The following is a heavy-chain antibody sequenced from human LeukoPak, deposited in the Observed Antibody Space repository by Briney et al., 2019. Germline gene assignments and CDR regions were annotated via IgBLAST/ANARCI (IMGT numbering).Heavy chain of an antibody. D-gene: IGHD2-15*01. CDR1: GFTFSDHY. Sequence: PGGSLRLSCVASGFTFSDHYMDWVRQAPGKGLEWVARTRDKAKSYTTEYAASVKGRFTISRDDSNNPLYLQMNSLKTDDTAVYFCARGGSGPLNYQYAMDVWGQGTTVTVSS. CDR2: TRDKAKSYTT. CDR3: ARGGSGPLNYQYAMDV. J-gene: IGHJ6*02. V-gene: IGHV3-72*01.